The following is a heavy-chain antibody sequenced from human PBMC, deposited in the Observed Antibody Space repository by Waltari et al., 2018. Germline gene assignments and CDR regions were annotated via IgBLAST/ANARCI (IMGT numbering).Heavy chain of an antibody. Sequence: VSGYTLTELSMHWVRQAPGKGLEWMGGFDPEDVETIYAQKFQGRVTMTEDTSTDTAYMELSSLRSEDTAVYYCATMMVQGVMAGYWGQGTLVTVSS. CDR2: FDPEDVET. J-gene: IGHJ4*02. CDR1: GYTLTELS. V-gene: IGHV1-24*01. D-gene: IGHD3-10*01. CDR3: ATMMVQGVMAGY.